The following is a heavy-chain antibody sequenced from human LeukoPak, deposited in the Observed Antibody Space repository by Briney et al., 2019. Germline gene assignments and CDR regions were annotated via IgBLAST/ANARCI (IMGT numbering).Heavy chain of an antibody. V-gene: IGHV4-39*01. Sequence: PSETLSLTCTVSGGSLSSRSHYWGWIRLPSGQGMEWIGSIYYSGSTYYNPSLKSRVTISVDTSKNQFSLKLSSVTAADTAVYYCAGKRCSGGSCFDAFDIWGQGTMVTVSS. J-gene: IGHJ3*02. D-gene: IGHD2-15*01. CDR3: AGKRCSGGSCFDAFDI. CDR1: GGSLSSRSHY. CDR2: IYYSGST.